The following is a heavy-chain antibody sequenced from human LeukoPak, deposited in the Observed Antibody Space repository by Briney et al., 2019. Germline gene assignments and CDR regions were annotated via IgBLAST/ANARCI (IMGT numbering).Heavy chain of an antibody. CDR1: GGSVSSYY. Sequence: SETLSLTCTVSGGSVSSYYWSWIRQPPGKGLEWIGYIYYSGSTNYNPSLKSRVTISVDTSKNQFSLKLSSVTAADTAVYCCARGTRGQLVDDYWGQGTLVTVSS. CDR3: ARGTRGQLVDDY. D-gene: IGHD6-6*01. J-gene: IGHJ4*02. CDR2: IYYSGST. V-gene: IGHV4-59*08.